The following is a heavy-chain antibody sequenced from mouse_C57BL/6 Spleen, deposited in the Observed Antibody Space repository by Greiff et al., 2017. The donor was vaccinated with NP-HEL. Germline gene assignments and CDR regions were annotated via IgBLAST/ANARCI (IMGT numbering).Heavy chain of an antibody. CDR3: ARHGNYPYYYAMDY. J-gene: IGHJ4*01. V-gene: IGHV5-9*01. D-gene: IGHD2-1*01. CDR1: GFTFSSYT. CDR2: ISGGGGNT. Sequence: EVNVVESGGGLVKPGGSLKLSCAASGFTFSSYTMSWVRQTPEKRLEWVATISGGGGNTYYPDSVKGRFTISRDKAKNTLYLQMSSLRSEDTALYYCARHGNYPYYYAMDYWGQGTSVTVSS.